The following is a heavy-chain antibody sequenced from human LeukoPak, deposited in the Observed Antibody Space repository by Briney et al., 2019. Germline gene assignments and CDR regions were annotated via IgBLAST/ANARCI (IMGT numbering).Heavy chain of an antibody. CDR2: ISGSGGST. D-gene: IGHD2-2*01. CDR1: GFTFSSYA. Sequence: GGSLRLSCAASGFTFSSYAMSWVRHAPGKGLEWVSAISGSGGSTYFADSVKGRFTISRDNSKNTLYLQMNSLRAEDTAVYYCAKDQFQLLTIYFDYWGQGTLVTVSS. J-gene: IGHJ4*02. CDR3: AKDQFQLLTIYFDY. V-gene: IGHV3-23*01.